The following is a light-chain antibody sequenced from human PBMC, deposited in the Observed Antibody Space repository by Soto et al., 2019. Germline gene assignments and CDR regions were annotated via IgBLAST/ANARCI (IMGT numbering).Light chain of an antibody. CDR2: GAS. CDR3: HQYGSLYT. V-gene: IGKV3-20*01. J-gene: IGKJ2*01. CDR1: QSVSSSY. Sequence: EIVLTQSPGTLSLSPGERATLSCRASQSVSSSYLAWYQHKPGQAPRLLIYGASSRATGIPDRFSGSGSGTDFTLTISRLEPEDFAVYYCHQYGSLYTFGQGTSLEIK.